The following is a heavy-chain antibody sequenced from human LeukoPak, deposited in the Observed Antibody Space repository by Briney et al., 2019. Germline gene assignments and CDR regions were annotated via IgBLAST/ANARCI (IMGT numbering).Heavy chain of an antibody. CDR2: MFHVGYT. Sequence: SETLSLTCSVSGGSISSNRHFWGWIRQPPGKGLEWIGSMFHVGYTYYNPSLQSRVTISIDTSTNQFSLKLNSVIAADTAMYYCASNLWGAGAQLPYYFDYWGQGTLVTVSS. CDR1: GGSISSNRHF. V-gene: IGHV4-39*01. J-gene: IGHJ4*02. CDR3: ASNLWGAGAQLPYYFDY. D-gene: IGHD1-26*01.